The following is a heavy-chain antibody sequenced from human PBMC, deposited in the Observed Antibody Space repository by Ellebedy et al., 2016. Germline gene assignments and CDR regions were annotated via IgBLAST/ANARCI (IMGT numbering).Heavy chain of an antibody. D-gene: IGHD5-18*01. V-gene: IGHV4-61*08. CDR2: IYYSGST. CDR3: AKRSGLVEYSYGYDNWFDP. J-gene: IGHJ5*02. Sequence: SETLSLTCTVSGGSISSGAFYWTWIRQQPGKGLEWIGNIYYSGSTNYNPSLKSRVTISVDTSKNQFSLKLSSVTAADTAVYYCAKRSGLVEYSYGYDNWFDPWGQGTLVTVSS. CDR1: GGSISSGAFY.